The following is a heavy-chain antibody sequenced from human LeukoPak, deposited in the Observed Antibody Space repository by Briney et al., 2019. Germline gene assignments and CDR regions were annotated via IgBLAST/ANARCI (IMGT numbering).Heavy chain of an antibody. CDR2: IYYSGSS. J-gene: IGHJ4*02. CDR3: ARHRSGWLQSSFDY. CDR1: GGSISSSSSY. D-gene: IGHD5-24*01. Sequence: SGTLSLTCSVSGGSISSSSSYWGWIRQPPGKGLEWIGSIYYSGSSFDNPALKSRVTISVDTSKNQFSLKLSSVTAADTAVYYCARHRSGWLQSSFDYWGQGTLVTVSS. V-gene: IGHV4-39*01.